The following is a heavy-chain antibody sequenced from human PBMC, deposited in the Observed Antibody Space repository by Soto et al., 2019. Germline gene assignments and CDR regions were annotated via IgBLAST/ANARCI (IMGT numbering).Heavy chain of an antibody. D-gene: IGHD3-22*01. CDR3: ARVSLDYDSSGYYPRSYYGMDV. CDR1: GYTFTSYG. CDR2: ISAYNGNT. J-gene: IGHJ6*02. V-gene: IGHV1-18*01. Sequence: GASVKVSCKASGYTFTSYGISWVRQAPGQGLEWMGWISAYNGNTNYAQKLQGRVTMTTDTSTSTAYMELRSLRSDDTAVYYCARVSLDYDSSGYYPRSYYGMDVWGQGTTVTVS.